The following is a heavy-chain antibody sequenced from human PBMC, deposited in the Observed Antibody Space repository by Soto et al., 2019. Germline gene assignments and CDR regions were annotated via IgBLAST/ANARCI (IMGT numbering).Heavy chain of an antibody. CDR2: IIPIFGTA. CDR3: ARDRSDYYASGSYYVY. J-gene: IGHJ4*02. Sequence: SVKVSCKASGGTFSSYAISWVRQAPGQGLEWMGGIIPIFGTANYAQKVQGRVTMTTDTSTSTAYMEVRSLRSDDTAVYYCARDRSDYYASGSYYVYWGQGTPVTVSS. CDR1: GGTFSSYA. V-gene: IGHV1-69*05. D-gene: IGHD3-10*01.